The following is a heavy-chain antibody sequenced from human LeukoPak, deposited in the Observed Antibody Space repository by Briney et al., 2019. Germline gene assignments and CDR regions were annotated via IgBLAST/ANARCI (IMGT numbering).Heavy chain of an antibody. CDR1: GYTFTGYY. V-gene: IGHV1-2*02. Sequence: ASEKVSCKASGYTFTGYYMHWVRQAPGQGLEWMGWINPNSGGTNYAQKFQGRVTMTRDTSISTAYMELSRLRSDDTAVYYCARDRGVMITFGGAWGQGTLVTVSS. CDR2: INPNSGGT. D-gene: IGHD3-16*01. CDR3: ARDRGVMITFGGA. J-gene: IGHJ4*02.